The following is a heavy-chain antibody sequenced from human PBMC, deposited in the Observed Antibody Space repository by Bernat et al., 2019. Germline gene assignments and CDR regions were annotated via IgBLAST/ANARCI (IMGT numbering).Heavy chain of an antibody. CDR2: IRSKANSYAT. D-gene: IGHD3-16*01. CDR3: TGGSLYYFDY. Sequence: EVQLVESGGGLVQPGGSLKLSCAASGFTFSGSAMHWVRQASGKGLEWVGRIRSKANSYATAYAASVKGRFTISRDDSKNTAYLQMNNLKTEDTAVYYCTGGSLYYFDYWGQGTLVTVSS. V-gene: IGHV3-73*01. CDR1: GFTFSGSA. J-gene: IGHJ4*02.